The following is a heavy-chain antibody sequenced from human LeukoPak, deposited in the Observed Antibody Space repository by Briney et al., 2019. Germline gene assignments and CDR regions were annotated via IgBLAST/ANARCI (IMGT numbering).Heavy chain of an antibody. CDR1: GYTFTSYG. J-gene: IGHJ4*02. Sequence: ASVKVSCKASGYTFTSYGISWVRQAPGQGLEWMGWISAYNGNTNYAQRLQGRVTMTTDTSTSTAYMELKSLRSDDTAVYCCARDKDYSGYDELDYWGQGTLVTVSS. CDR3: ARDKDYSGYDELDY. D-gene: IGHD5-12*01. CDR2: ISAYNGNT. V-gene: IGHV1-18*01.